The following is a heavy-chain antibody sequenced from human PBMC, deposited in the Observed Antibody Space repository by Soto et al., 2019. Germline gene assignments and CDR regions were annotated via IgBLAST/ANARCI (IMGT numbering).Heavy chain of an antibody. CDR2: IKEDGSEK. CDR3: ARDLVAISAAGFHF. Sequence: EAQLVESGGGLVQPGGSLTLSCAASGFRFSNYWMSWVRQAPVKGLEWVANIKEDGSEKHYLDSVKGRFTISRDNAENSLYLQMHSLRADDTAVYYCARDLVAISAAGFHFWGQGTLVTVSS. V-gene: IGHV3-7*01. CDR1: GFRFSNYW. D-gene: IGHD6-25*01. J-gene: IGHJ4*02.